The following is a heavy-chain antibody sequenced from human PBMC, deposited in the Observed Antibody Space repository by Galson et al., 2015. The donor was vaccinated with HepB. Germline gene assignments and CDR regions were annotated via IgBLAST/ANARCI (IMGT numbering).Heavy chain of an antibody. V-gene: IGHV1-46*01. J-gene: IGHJ4*02. D-gene: IGHD5-24*01. CDR3: ASARPPWLQCHFDY. CDR2: INPSGGST. Sequence: SVKVSCKASGYTFTSYYMHWVRQAPGQGLEWMGIINPSGGSTSYAQKFQGRVTMTRDTSTSTVYMELSSLRSEDTAVYYCASARPPWLQCHFDYWGQGTLGTVSP. CDR1: GYTFTSYY.